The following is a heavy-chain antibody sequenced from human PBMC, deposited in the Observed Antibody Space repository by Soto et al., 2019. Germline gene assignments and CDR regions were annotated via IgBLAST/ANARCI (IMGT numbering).Heavy chain of an antibody. Sequence: ASVKVSCKASGYAFATYAIHWVRQAPGERLEWMGWINAGNGDTGHSQKFQGRITITSDTSASTAYMELSSLRSEDTAVYYCSFFFYSYY. V-gene: IGHV1-3*01. J-gene: IGHJ6*03. CDR3: SFFFYSYY. CDR1: GYAFATYA. D-gene: IGHD3-3*02. CDR2: INAGNGDT.